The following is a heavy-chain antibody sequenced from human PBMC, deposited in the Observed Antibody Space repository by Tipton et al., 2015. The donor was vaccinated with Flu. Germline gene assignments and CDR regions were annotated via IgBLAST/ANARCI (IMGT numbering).Heavy chain of an antibody. J-gene: IGHJ5*02. CDR3: AKEGSYNILTNYYNKGVDP. CDR2: IYHSGTT. V-gene: IGHV4-39*07. D-gene: IGHD3-9*01. Sequence: TLSLTCTVSGGSISSYTYYWGWFRQSPGTGLEWIGSIYHSGTTYYNPSLKSRVTMSIDTSKNQFSLKVTSVTAADTAVYYCAKEGSYNILTNYYNKGVDPWGQGTLVIVSS. CDR1: GGSISSYTYY.